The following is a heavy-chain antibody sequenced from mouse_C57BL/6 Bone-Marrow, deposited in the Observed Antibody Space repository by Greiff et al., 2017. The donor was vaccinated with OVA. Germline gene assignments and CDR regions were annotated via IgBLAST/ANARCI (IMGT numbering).Heavy chain of an antibody. V-gene: IGHV3-6*01. D-gene: IGHD1-1*01. CDR1: GYSITSGYY. CDR2: ISYDGSN. J-gene: IGHJ2*01. CDR3: ARFITDY. Sequence: EVQLKESGPGLVKPSQSLSLTCSVTGYSITSGYYWNWIRQFPGNKLEWMGYISYDGSNNYNPSLKNRISITRDTSKNQFFLKLNSVTTEDTATYYCARFITDYWGQGTTLTVSS.